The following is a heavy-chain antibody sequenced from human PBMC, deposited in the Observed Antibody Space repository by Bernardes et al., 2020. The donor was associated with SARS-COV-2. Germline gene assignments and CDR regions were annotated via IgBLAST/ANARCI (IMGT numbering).Heavy chain of an antibody. CDR1: GGSISSSNYY. CDR2: IYSSGNS. J-gene: IGHJ6*02. D-gene: IGHD2-21*02. Sequence: SETLSLTCTVSGGSISSSNYYWGWIRQAPGKGLEWIGSIYSSGNSYYSPSLQSRVTESVDTSRSQFSLRLSFVTAADTAVYYCAGSSCGIDCYIGGLRSLDYGMDVWGQGITVTVSS. V-gene: IGHV4-39*01. CDR3: AGSSCGIDCYIGGLRSLDYGMDV.